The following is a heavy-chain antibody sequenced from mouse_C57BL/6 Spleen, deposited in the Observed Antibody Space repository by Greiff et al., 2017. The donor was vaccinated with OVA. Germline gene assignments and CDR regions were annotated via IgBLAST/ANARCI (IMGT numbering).Heavy chain of an antibody. Sequence: VQLQQPGAELVRPGTSVKLSCKASGYTFTSYWMHWVKQRPGQGLEWIGVIDPSDSYTNYNQKFKGKATLTVDTSSSTAYMQLSSLTSEDSAVYYCARSAATGYFDYWGQGTTLTVSS. CDR3: ARSAATGYFDY. V-gene: IGHV1-59*01. CDR2: IDPSDSYT. CDR1: GYTFTSYW. J-gene: IGHJ2*01. D-gene: IGHD4-1*02.